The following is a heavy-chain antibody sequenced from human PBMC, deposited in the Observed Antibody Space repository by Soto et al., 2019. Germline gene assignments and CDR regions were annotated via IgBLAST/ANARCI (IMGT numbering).Heavy chain of an antibody. CDR2: ISTNSGNT. CDR3: GRVYSLGDLEY. V-gene: IGHV1-18*01. Sequence: QVRLVQSGAEVQKPGASVKVSCKASGYTFISYGISWVRQVPGQGLEWMGYISTNSGNTHYAQRLQGRVTMTRDTSTSTAYMELRSLTSDDTAMYCCGRVYSLGDLEYWGQGTLVTVSS. J-gene: IGHJ4*02. CDR1: GYTFISYG. D-gene: IGHD3-16*01.